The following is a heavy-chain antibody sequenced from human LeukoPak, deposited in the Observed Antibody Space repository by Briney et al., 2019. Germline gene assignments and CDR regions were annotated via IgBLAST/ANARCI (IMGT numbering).Heavy chain of an antibody. CDR3: MSFYETN. CDR2: INSDGSQS. J-gene: IGHJ4*02. D-gene: IGHD2/OR15-2a*01. V-gene: IGHV3-74*03. Sequence: GGSLRLSCTASGFIVGYYWMHWVRQAPGEGLVWVSHINSDGSQSTYADSVRGRFTISRDNAKNTLYLQMNSLRVEDTAVYYCMSFYETNWGPGTLVTVSS. CDR1: GFIVGYYW.